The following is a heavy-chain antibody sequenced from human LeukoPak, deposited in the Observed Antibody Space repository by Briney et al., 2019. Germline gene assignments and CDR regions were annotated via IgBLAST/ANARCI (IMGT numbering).Heavy chain of an antibody. V-gene: IGHV3-13*01. Sequence: GGSLRLSCAASGFTFSSYDMHWVRQATGKGLEWVSAIGTAGGTYYPGSVKGRFTISRENAKNSLYLQMNSLRAGDTAVYYCARDRGVGHWNNWFDPWGQGTLVTVSS. CDR2: IGTAGGT. D-gene: IGHD1-1*01. J-gene: IGHJ5*02. CDR1: GFTFSSYD. CDR3: ARDRGVGHWNNWFDP.